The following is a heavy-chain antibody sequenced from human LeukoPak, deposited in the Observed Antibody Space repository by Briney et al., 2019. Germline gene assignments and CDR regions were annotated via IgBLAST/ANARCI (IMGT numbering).Heavy chain of an antibody. CDR2: INPNSGDT. Sequence: ASVRVSCKASGYTFTGYYMNWVRQAPGQGLEWMGWINPNSGDTSYAQRFQGRVTMTRDTSISTAYMELSRLRSDDTAVYYCARAQYYYPHHYYVYWGQGTLVTASS. J-gene: IGHJ4*02. CDR3: ARAQYYYPHHYYVY. V-gene: IGHV1-2*02. CDR1: GYTFTGYY. D-gene: IGHD3-10*01.